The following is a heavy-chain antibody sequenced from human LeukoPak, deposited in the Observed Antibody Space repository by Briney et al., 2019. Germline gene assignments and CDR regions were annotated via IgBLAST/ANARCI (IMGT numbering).Heavy chain of an antibody. D-gene: IGHD6-13*01. CDR3: ARDEAAAGTGWFDP. J-gene: IGHJ5*02. CDR2: IYYSGST. Sequence: SETLSLTCTVSGGSISSSSYYWGWIRQPPGKGLEWIGSIYYSGSTYYNPSLKSQVTISVDTSKNQFSLKLSSVTAADTAVYYCARDEAAAGTGWFDPWGQGTLVTVSS. CDR1: GGSISSSSYY. V-gene: IGHV4-39*02.